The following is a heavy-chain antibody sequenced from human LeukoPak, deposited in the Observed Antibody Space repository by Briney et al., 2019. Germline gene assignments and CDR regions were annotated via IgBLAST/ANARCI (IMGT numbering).Heavy chain of an antibody. V-gene: IGHV4-38-2*02. CDR2: IYHSGST. Sequence: SETLSLTCTVSGYSISSGYYWGWIRQPPGKGLEWIGSIYHSGSTYYNPSLKSRVTISVDTSKNQFSLKLSSVTAADTAVYYCARDNWNYGGFDYWGQGTLVTVSS. J-gene: IGHJ4*02. CDR1: GYSISSGYY. D-gene: IGHD1-7*01. CDR3: ARDNWNYGGFDY.